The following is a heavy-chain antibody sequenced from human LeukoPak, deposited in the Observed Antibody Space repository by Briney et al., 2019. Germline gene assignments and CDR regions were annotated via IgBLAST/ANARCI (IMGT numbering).Heavy chain of an antibody. CDR1: GFTFSSYG. V-gene: IGHV3-30*18. J-gene: IGHJ4*01. D-gene: IGHD3-22*01. CDR3: AKDMGRKSYYYDSSGAE. Sequence: GRSLRLSCAASGFTFSSYGMHWVRQAPGKGLEWVAVISYDGSNKYYADSVKGRFTISRDNSKNTLYLQMNSLRAEYTAVYYCAKDMGRKSYYYDSSGAEWGQGTLVTVSS. CDR2: ISYDGSNK.